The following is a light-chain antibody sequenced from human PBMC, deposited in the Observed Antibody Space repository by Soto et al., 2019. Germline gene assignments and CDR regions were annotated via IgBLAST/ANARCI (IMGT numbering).Light chain of an antibody. CDR2: GAS. Sequence: EIVLTQSPGTLSLSPGETATLSCSASQNVIGGYIAWYQQKPGQAPRLLIHGASNRAIYTPRRFSGSGSGTDFTLTISSLEPEDFAVYYCQHYDISPSYTFGQGTKLEI. J-gene: IGKJ2*01. CDR3: QHYDISPSYT. CDR1: QNVIGGY. V-gene: IGKV3-20*01.